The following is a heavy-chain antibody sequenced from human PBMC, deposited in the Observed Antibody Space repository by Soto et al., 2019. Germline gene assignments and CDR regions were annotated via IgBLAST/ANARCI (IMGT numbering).Heavy chain of an antibody. CDR2: IFDNGDV. CDR1: GVSSTSFY. J-gene: IGHJ4*02. V-gene: IGHV4-59*01. Sequence: ETLSLTCTVSGVSSTSFYWSWIRQSPGKGLEWIGYIFDNGDVKYNPSLMSRLTMSIDMSKNEFSLRLKSVTAADTAMYYCARGWGSKWYYFDSWGEGTLVTVSS. D-gene: IGHD3-16*01. CDR3: ARGWGSKWYYFDS.